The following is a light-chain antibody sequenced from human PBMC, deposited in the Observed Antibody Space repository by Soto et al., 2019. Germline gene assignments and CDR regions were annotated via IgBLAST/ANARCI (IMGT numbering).Light chain of an antibody. V-gene: IGKV3-20*01. CDR1: QSVSSSY. Sequence: EIVLTQSPGTLSLSPGERATLSCRASQSVSSSYLAWYQQKPGQAPRLLIYGASSRATGIPDGFSGSGSGTDFTFTISRLEPEDFAVYYCQQYGSSPLTFGGGTKVEIK. CDR2: GAS. J-gene: IGKJ4*01. CDR3: QQYGSSPLT.